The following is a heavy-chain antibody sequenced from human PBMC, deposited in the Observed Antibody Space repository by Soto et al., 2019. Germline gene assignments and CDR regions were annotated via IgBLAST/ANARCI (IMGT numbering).Heavy chain of an antibody. CDR3: ATNSSSKGDFDY. CDR2: ISGYNDET. D-gene: IGHD6-6*01. V-gene: IGHV1-18*04. Sequence: QVQLVQSGGEVKKPGASVKVSCKASGYTFTSYGISWVRQAPGQGLEWMGWISGYNDETNNAQRLQGRVTMTTDTATSTAYMELRSLRKDDTAVYYCATNSSSKGDFDYCGQGTLVTVSP. J-gene: IGHJ4*02. CDR1: GYTFTSYG.